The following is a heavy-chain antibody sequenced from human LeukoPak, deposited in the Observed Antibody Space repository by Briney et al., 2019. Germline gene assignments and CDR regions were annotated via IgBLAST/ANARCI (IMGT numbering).Heavy chain of an antibody. Sequence: SETLSLTCTVSGGSISSGDYYWSWIRQPPGKGLEWIGSIYHSGSTYYNPSLKSRVTISVDTSKNQFSLKLSSVTAADTAVYYCARQHTFYSSSEEYNWFDPWGQGTLVTVSS. CDR3: ARQHTFYSSSEEYNWFDP. CDR1: GGSISSGDYY. V-gene: IGHV4-39*01. J-gene: IGHJ5*02. CDR2: IYHSGST. D-gene: IGHD6-13*01.